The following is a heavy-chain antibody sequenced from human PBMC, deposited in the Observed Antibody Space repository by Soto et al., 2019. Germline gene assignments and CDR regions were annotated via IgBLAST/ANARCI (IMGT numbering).Heavy chain of an antibody. D-gene: IGHD2-21*02. J-gene: IGHJ3*02. CDR3: ARAPIVVVTATGAFDI. Sequence: SAEVSCKASGGTFSSYAISWVRQDNGQGLEWMGWINPNSGGTNYAQKFQGWVTMTRDTSISTAYMELSRLRSDDTAVYYCARAPIVVVTATGAFDIWGQGTMVTLSS. CDR1: GGTFSSYA. CDR2: INPNSGGT. V-gene: IGHV1-2*04.